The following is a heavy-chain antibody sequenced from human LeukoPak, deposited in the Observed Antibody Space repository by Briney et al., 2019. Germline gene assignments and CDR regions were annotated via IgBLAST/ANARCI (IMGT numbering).Heavy chain of an antibody. Sequence: VASVNVSCKASGGTFSSYAISWVRQAPGQGLEWMGGIIPIFGTANYAQKFQGRVTITADESTSTAYMELSSLRSEDTAVYYCARGEALSSSSTDYFDPWGQGTLVTVSS. CDR2: IIPIFGTA. CDR3: ARGEALSSSSTDYFDP. D-gene: IGHD6-6*01. V-gene: IGHV1-69*13. J-gene: IGHJ5*02. CDR1: GGTFSSYA.